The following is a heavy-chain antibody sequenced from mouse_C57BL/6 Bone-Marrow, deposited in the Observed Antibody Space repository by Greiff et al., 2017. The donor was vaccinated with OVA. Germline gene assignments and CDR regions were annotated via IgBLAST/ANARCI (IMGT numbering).Heavy chain of an antibody. CDR3: ARDHDYGRFAY. CDR1: GYTFTNYW. V-gene: IGHV1-63*01. CDR2: IYPGGGYT. D-gene: IGHD2-4*01. Sequence: QVQLKQSGAELVRPGTSVKMSCKASGYTFTNYWIGWAKQRPGHGLEWIGDIYPGGGYTNYNEKFKGKATLTADKSSSTAYMQFSSLTSEDSAIYYCARDHDYGRFAYWGQGTLVTVSA. J-gene: IGHJ3*01.